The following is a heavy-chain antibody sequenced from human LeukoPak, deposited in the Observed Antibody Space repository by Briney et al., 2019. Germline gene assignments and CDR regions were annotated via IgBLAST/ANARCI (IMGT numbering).Heavy chain of an antibody. CDR2: MCGSGGST. J-gene: IGHJ3*02. V-gene: IGHV3-23*01. Sequence: GGSLRLSCAASGFIFSAYAMRWVRQAPGKGLGGVSVMCGSGGSTYYADSVKGRFTIPIDKSKNTLYLQMNSLRAEDTAVYSCAKGGTESSSSRSGFDIWGQGTMVTVSS. CDR1: GFIFSAYA. D-gene: IGHD6-6*01. CDR3: AKGGTESSSSRSGFDI.